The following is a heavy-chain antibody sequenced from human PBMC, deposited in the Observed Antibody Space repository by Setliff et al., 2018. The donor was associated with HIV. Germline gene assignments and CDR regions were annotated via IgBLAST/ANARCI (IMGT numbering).Heavy chain of an antibody. D-gene: IGHD1-26*01. CDR3: AREVPNSGSFDAFDI. V-gene: IGHV4-34*01. CDR2: INQNGRT. J-gene: IGHJ3*02. Sequence: NPSETLSLTCAVYGGSFSGHSWTWIRQPPGKGLEWIGEINQNGRTNYNPSLKSRVTISVDTSKNQFSLKLSSVTAADTAVYYCAREVPNSGSFDAFDIWGQGTMVTVSS. CDR1: GGSFSGHS.